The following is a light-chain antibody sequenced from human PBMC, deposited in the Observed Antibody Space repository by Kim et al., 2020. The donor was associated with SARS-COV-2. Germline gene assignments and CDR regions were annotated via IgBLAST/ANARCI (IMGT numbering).Light chain of an antibody. CDR3: QQFGT. J-gene: IGKJ4*01. CDR1: QDISSA. CDR2: DAS. V-gene: IGKV1-13*02. Sequence: AIQLTQSPSSLSASVGDRVTITCRASQDISSALAWYQQKPGKAPNLLIYDASSLQSGVPSRFSGSGSGIHFTLTITSLQPEYFATYYCQQFGTFGGGTKVDIK.